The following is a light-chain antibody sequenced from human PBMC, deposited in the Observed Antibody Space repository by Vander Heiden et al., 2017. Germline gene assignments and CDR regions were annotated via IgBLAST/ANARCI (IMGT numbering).Light chain of an antibody. CDR3: QQYDSYPWT. CDR1: QNITNW. V-gene: IGKV1-5*03. Sequence: DIQMPQSPSALSASVGDRVTITCRASQNITNWLAWYQRKPGKAPNLLIFQASVLESGVPSRFSGGKSETEFTLTISSLQPDDFATYYCQQYDSYPWTFGQGTTVEIK. CDR2: QAS. J-gene: IGKJ1*01.